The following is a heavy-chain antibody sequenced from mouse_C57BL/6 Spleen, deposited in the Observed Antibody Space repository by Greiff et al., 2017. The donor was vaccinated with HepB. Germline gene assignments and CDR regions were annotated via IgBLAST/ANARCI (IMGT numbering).Heavy chain of an antibody. CDR1: GYTFTSYW. D-gene: IGHD2-4*01. J-gene: IGHJ1*03. Sequence: QVQLQQPGAELVKPGASVKLSCKASGYTFTSYWMHWVKQRPGQGLEWIGMIHPNSGSTNYNEKFKSKATLTVDKSSSTAYMQLSSLTSEDSAVYYCARTGDYGFWYFDVWGTGTTVTVSS. CDR3: ARTGDYGFWYFDV. CDR2: IHPNSGST. V-gene: IGHV1-64*01.